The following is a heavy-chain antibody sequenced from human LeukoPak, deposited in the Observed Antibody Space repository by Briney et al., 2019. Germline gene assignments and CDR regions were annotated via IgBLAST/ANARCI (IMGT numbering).Heavy chain of an antibody. J-gene: IGHJ6*03. D-gene: IGHD1-26*01. Sequence: PGGSLRLSCAASGFTSSSYAMSWVRQAPGKGLEWVSAISGSGGSTYYADSVKGRFTISRDNSKNTLYLQMNSLRAEDTAVYYCAKGRRANYYYYMDVWGKGTTVTVSS. CDR3: AKGRRANYYYYMDV. CDR1: GFTSSSYA. CDR2: ISGSGGST. V-gene: IGHV3-23*01.